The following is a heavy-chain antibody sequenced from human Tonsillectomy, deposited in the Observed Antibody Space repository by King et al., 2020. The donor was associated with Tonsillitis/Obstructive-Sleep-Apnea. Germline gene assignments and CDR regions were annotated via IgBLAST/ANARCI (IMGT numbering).Heavy chain of an antibody. D-gene: IGHD3-16*02. CDR1: GYTFTGYY. CDR2: INPSDGIT. CDR3: ARDDVIGRYFDY. Sequence: QLVQSGAEVKKPGASVKLSCKASGYTFTGYYIHWVRQAPGQGLEWMGIINPSDGITTYAQKFQGRVTVTRDTSTSTVYMGLSSLRSEDTAVYYCARDDVIGRYFDYWGQGTLVTVSS. J-gene: IGHJ4*02. V-gene: IGHV1-46*01.